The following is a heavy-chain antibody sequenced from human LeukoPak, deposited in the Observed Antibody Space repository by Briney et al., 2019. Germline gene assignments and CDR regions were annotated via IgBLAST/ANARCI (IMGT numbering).Heavy chain of an antibody. CDR3: ARRGVTTGHFDY. J-gene: IGHJ4*02. D-gene: IGHD4-17*01. CDR1: GGSISSSYYY. V-gene: IGHV4-39*01. CDR2: IYYSGST. Sequence: PSETLSLTCTVSGGSISSSYYYWGWIRQPPGKGLEWIGSIYYSGSTYCNPSLKSRVTISVDTSKNQFSLKLSSVTAADTAVYYCARRGVTTGHFDYWGQGTLVTVSS.